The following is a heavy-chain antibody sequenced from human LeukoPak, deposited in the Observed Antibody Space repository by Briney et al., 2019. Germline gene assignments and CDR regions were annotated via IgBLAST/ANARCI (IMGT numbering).Heavy chain of an antibody. Sequence: ASVKVSCKASGYTSTSYDINWVRQATGQGLEWMGWMNPNSGNTGYAQKFQGRVTITRNTSISTAYMELSSLRSEDTAVYYCARARRNYDFWSGILGYWGQGTLVTVSS. CDR3: ARARRNYDFWSGILGY. V-gene: IGHV1-8*03. CDR2: MNPNSGNT. J-gene: IGHJ4*02. CDR1: GYTSTSYD. D-gene: IGHD3-3*01.